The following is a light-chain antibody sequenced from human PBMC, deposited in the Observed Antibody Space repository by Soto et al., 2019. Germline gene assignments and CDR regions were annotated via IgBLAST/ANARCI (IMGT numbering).Light chain of an antibody. J-gene: IGKJ5*01. Sequence: DIQMTQSPSTLSASVGDRVTITCRASQSISNRLAWYQQKPGKAPKLLIYGASTLQSGVPSRFSGSGSGTDFTLTISCLQSEDFATYYGQQYYSNVPITFGQGTRLEIK. CDR1: QSISNR. CDR3: QQYYSNVPIT. V-gene: IGKV1-5*01. CDR2: GAS.